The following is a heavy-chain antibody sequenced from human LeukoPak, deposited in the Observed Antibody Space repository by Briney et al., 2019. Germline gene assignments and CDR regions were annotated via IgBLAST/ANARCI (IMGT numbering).Heavy chain of an antibody. CDR2: ISHTGTT. V-gene: IGHV4-39*07. Sequence: SETLSLTCIVSGDSISSSTYYWAWIRQPPGKGLEWIGSISHTGTTYYNPSLKSRVTISVDTSKNQFSLKLSSVTAADTAVYYCARVSTGYYDSSGPPYYFDYWGQGTLVTVSS. CDR1: GDSISSSTYY. J-gene: IGHJ4*02. CDR3: ARVSTGYYDSSGPPYYFDY. D-gene: IGHD3-22*01.